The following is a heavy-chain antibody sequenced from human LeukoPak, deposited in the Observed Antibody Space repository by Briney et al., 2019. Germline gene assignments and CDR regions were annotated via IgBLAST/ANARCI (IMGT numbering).Heavy chain of an antibody. D-gene: IGHD5-12*01. Sequence: GGSLRLSCAASGFVLSDYGVHWVRQAPGKGLEWVAFVRNDGSNEYYVGSVKGRFTISRDKSKNTLYLQMNSLRAEDTAVYSCAKESDSGYHSEGPKNWGLGTLVTVSS. CDR1: GFVLSDYG. CDR3: AKESDSGYHSEGPKN. CDR2: VRNDGSNE. J-gene: IGHJ4*02. V-gene: IGHV3-30*02.